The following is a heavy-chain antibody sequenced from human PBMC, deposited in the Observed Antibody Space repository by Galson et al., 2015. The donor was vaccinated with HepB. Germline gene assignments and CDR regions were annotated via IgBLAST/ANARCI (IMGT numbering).Heavy chain of an antibody. V-gene: IGHV3-30*18. Sequence: SLRLSCAASGFTFSSYGMHWVRQAPGKGLEWVAVISYDGSNKYYADSVKGRFTISRDNSKNTLYLQMNSLRAEDTAVYYCAKEEGSEQQLVLPYYYYYGMDVWGQGTTVTVSS. CDR2: ISYDGSNK. J-gene: IGHJ6*02. CDR1: GFTFSSYG. D-gene: IGHD6-13*01. CDR3: AKEEGSEQQLVLPYYYYYGMDV.